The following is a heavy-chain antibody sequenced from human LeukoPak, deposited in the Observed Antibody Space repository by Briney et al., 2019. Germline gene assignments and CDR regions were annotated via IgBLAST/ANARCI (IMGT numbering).Heavy chain of an antibody. J-gene: IGHJ5*02. Sequence: SETRSLTCAVYGGSFSGYYWSWIRQPPGKGLEWIGEINNSGSTNYNPSLKSRVTISVDTSKNQFSLKLTSVTAADTAVYYCARWSSNYYDSSGRRFDPWGQGTLVTVSS. V-gene: IGHV4-34*01. CDR3: ARWSSNYYDSSGRRFDP. D-gene: IGHD3-22*01. CDR1: GGSFSGYY. CDR2: INNSGST.